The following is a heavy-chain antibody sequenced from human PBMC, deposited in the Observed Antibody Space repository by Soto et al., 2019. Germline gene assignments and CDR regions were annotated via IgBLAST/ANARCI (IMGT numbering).Heavy chain of an antibody. V-gene: IGHV3-23*01. CDR3: ARGATSPSY. CDR1: GFTISNYG. CDR2: ISSSGGSA. Sequence: EVQLLESGGGLVQPGGSLRLSCAASGFTISNYGMSWIRQAPGKGLEWVSAISSSGGSAYYADSVKGRFTISRDNSKNTMYLQMNSLRAEDTAVYYCARGATSPSYWGQGALVTVSS. J-gene: IGHJ4*02.